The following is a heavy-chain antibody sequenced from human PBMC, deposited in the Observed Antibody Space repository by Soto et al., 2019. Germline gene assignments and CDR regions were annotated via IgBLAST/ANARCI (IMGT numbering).Heavy chain of an antibody. CDR2: IIPIFGTA. D-gene: IGHD5-12*01. J-gene: IGHJ4*02. V-gene: IGHV1-69*01. CDR3: ARGRRRDGYNYMFFDY. Sequence: QVQLVQSGAEVKKPGSSVKVSCKASGGTFSSYAISWVRQAPGQGLEWMGGIIPIFGTANYAQKFQGRVTITADESTSTAYMELGSLRSEDTAVYYCARGRRRDGYNYMFFDYWGQGTLVTVSS. CDR1: GGTFSSYA.